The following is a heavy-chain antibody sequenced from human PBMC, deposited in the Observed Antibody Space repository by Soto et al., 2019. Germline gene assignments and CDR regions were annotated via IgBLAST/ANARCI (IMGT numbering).Heavy chain of an antibody. Sequence: SETLSLTCTASGGSISTYWWSWIRQPPRKGLEWIGYIYYSGSTNYNPSLKSRVTISVDTSKNQFSLKLTSATAADTAVYYCARSRGSTRSFDYWGQGTLVTVSS. CDR3: ARSRGSTRSFDY. D-gene: IGHD2-15*01. V-gene: IGHV4-59*01. J-gene: IGHJ4*02. CDR2: IYYSGST. CDR1: GGSISTYW.